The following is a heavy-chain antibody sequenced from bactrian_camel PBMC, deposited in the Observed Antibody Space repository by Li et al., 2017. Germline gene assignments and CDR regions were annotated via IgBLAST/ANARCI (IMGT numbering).Heavy chain of an antibody. D-gene: IGHD7*01. CDR1: GNTYSLFC. CDR3: AAATGCTASGMFHGKHY. CDR2: MSQDGST. Sequence: HVQLVESGGGSVQPGGSLKLSCVVSGNTYSLFCRAWLRQAPGRERETVAFMSQDGSTIYGDSVKGRFTISQDNDKNILYLQMNDLKPEDAGMYYCAAATGCTASGMFHGKHYWGQGTQVTVS. V-gene: IGHV3S53*01. J-gene: IGHJ4*01.